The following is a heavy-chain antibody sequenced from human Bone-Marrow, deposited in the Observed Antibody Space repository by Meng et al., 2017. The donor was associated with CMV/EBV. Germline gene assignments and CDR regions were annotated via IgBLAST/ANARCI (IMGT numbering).Heavy chain of an antibody. CDR3: ATIPYICSSTSCYEGYYDGMDV. Sequence: GGSLRLSCAASGFTFSDYYMSWIRQAPGKGLEWVSYISSSGSTIYYADSVKGRFTISRGNAKNSLYLQMNSLRAEDTAVYYCATIPYICSSTSCYEGYYDGMDVWGQGTTVTVAS. V-gene: IGHV3-11*01. D-gene: IGHD2-2*01. CDR2: ISSSGSTI. J-gene: IGHJ6*02. CDR1: GFTFSDYY.